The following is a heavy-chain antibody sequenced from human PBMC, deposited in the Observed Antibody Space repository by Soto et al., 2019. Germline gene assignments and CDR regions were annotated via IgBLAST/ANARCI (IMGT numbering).Heavy chain of an antibody. V-gene: IGHV5-10-1*01. J-gene: IGHJ5*02. Sequence: GESLKISCQGFGYTFTSYWIIWVRQLPGKGLEWMGKIDPADSYTYYSPSFEGHVTISADKSSGTGYLQWNSLKASDTAMYYCARRHSSSSAADPWGQGTLVTVSS. CDR3: ARRHSSSSAADP. D-gene: IGHD6-6*01. CDR1: GYTFTSYW. CDR2: IDPADSYT.